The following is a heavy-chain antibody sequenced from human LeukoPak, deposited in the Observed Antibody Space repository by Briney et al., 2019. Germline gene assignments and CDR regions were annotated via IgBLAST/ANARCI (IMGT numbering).Heavy chain of an antibody. J-gene: IGHJ4*02. V-gene: IGHV3-23*01. CDR1: GITLSNYG. D-gene: IGHD3-22*01. Sequence: GGSLRLSCVVSGITLSNYGMSWVRQAPGKGLEWVAGISDSGGRTNYADSVKGRFTIFRDSPKNTLYLQMNSLRAEDTAVYFCAKRGVVIRVILVGFHKEAYYFDSWGQGALVTVSS. CDR2: ISDSGGRT. CDR3: AKRGVVIRVILVGFHKEAYYFDS.